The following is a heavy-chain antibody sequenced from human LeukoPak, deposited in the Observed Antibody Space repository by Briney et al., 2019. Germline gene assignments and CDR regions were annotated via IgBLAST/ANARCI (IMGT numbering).Heavy chain of an antibody. V-gene: IGHV3-48*02. J-gene: IGHJ4*02. D-gene: IGHD2-2*01. CDR2: ISSSSSPI. CDR3: VRGMPREEIYEY. CDR1: GFSISSYT. Sequence: GRSLRLSCAVSGFSISSYTMHWVRQAPGTGLDWVAYISSSSSPIYYADSVKGRFTISRDNAKNSVYLQMNRLRDEDTGLYYCVRGMPREEIYEYWGQGTLVTVSS.